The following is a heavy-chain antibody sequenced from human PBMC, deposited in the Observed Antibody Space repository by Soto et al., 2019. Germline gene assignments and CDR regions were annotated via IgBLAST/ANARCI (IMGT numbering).Heavy chain of an antibody. CDR1: GFTFSSYA. Sequence: GGSLRLSCAASGFTFSSYAMSWVRQAPGQGLEWVSAISGSGSNPYYADSVKGRFTISRDNSKNTLYLQMNSLRAEDTAVYYCAKALIVGATKTYHRGLDYWGQGTLVTVSS. CDR2: ISGSGSNP. V-gene: IGHV3-23*01. CDR3: AKALIVGATKTYHRGLDY. D-gene: IGHD1-26*01. J-gene: IGHJ4*02.